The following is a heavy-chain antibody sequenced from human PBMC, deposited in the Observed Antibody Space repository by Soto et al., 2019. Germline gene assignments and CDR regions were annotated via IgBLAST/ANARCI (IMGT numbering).Heavy chain of an antibody. Sequence: QITLTESGPTLVKPTQTLTLTCTFSGISLTNSGVGVSWIRQPPGKALEWLAVIYWDDAKHFSPSQKSRLTITQDASKNQVVLTMTNMASVDTATYFCAQMDFDLYGMDVWGQGTTVIVSS. D-gene: IGHD3-9*01. J-gene: IGHJ6*02. CDR1: GISLTNSGVG. CDR3: AQMDFDLYGMDV. CDR2: IYWDDAK. V-gene: IGHV2-5*02.